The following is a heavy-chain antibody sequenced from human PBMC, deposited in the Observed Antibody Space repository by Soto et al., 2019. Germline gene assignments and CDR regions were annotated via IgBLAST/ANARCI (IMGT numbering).Heavy chain of an antibody. V-gene: IGHV4-38-2*01. D-gene: IGHD3-10*01. CDR3: ARVSRIGRSGSFVYDY. J-gene: IGHJ4*02. Sequence: PSETLSLTCAVSGYSISSGYYWGWIRQPPGKGLEWIGSIYHSGSTYYNPSLKSRVTISVDTSKNQFSLKLSSVTAADTAVYYCARVSRIGRSGSFVYDYWGQGALVTVSS. CDR2: IYHSGST. CDR1: GYSISSGYY.